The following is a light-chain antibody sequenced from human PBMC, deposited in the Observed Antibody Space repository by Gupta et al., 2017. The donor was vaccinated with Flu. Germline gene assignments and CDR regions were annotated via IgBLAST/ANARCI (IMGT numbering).Light chain of an antibody. CDR2: KVS. CDR3: RQDNHCPWT. CDR1: QSSVHRDGNTC. J-gene: IGKJ1*01. V-gene: IGKV2-30*02. Sequence: LGRPASTSCSTMQSSVHRDGNTCLKCFQHRPGHSRGRLIYKVSSRDSGVPVRFSGSGSGTDFTLKISRVEADDVGVYYCRQDNHCPWTFGQGTKVEIK.